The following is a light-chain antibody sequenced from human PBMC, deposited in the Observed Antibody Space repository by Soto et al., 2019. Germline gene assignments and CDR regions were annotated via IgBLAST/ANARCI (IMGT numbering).Light chain of an antibody. J-gene: IGLJ1*01. V-gene: IGLV1-47*01. CDR2: RNN. CDR1: SSNIGNYY. CDR3: AAWDDSMSVL. Sequence: QSVLTQPPSASGTPGQRVTISCSGSSSNIGNYYMHWYQQLPEAAPKLLIYRNNQRPSGVPDRFSGSKSGTSASLAISGLRSEDEADYYCAAWDDSMSVLFGTGTKLTVL.